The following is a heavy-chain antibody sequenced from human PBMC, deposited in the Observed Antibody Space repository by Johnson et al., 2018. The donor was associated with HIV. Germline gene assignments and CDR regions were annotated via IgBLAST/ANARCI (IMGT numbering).Heavy chain of an antibody. CDR2: ISSSGSTV. D-gene: IGHD6-6*01. J-gene: IGHJ3*02. CDR3: ARDVIKVIAARDDAFDI. Sequence: QVQLVESGGGLVKPGGSLRLSCAASGFSFSDYYMSWIRQAPGKGPEWVSYISSSGSTVYYADSVKGRFTISRDNAKNSLYLQMNSLRAEDTAVYYCARDVIKVIAARDDAFDIWGQGTMVTVSS. CDR1: GFSFSDYY. V-gene: IGHV3-11*04.